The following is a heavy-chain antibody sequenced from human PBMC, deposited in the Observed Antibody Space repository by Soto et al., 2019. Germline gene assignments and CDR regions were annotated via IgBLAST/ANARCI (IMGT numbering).Heavy chain of an antibody. CDR1: GFTVSSNY. CDR3: ASDLPRGAVAGIGWGY. Sequence: EVQLVESGGGLIQPGGSLRLSCAASGFTVSSNYMSWVRQAPGKGLEWVSVIYSGGSTYYADSVKGRFTISRDNSKNTLYLQMNSLRAEDTAVYYCASDLPRGAVAGIGWGYWGQGTLVTVSS. V-gene: IGHV3-53*01. D-gene: IGHD6-19*01. CDR2: IYSGGST. J-gene: IGHJ4*02.